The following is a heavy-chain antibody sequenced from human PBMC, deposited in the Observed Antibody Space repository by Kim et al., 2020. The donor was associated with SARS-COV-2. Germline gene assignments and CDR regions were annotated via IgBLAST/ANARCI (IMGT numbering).Heavy chain of an antibody. J-gene: IGHJ3*02. CDR3: SREWWAFDI. V-gene: IGHV3-74*01. D-gene: IGHD2-15*01. CDR2: GT. Sequence: GTTYADSVKGRFTISRDNAKNTLYLQMNSLRAEDTAVYYCSREWWAFDIWGQGTMVSVSS.